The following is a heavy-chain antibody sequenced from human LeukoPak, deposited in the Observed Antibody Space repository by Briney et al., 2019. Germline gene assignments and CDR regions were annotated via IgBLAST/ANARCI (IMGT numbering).Heavy chain of an antibody. V-gene: IGHV3-30-3*01. Sequence: GRSLGLSCAASGFTFSSYAMHWVRQAPGKGLEWVAVISYDGSNKYYADSVKGRFTISRDNSKNTLYLQMNSLRAEDTAVHYCARDRVGATDYFDYWGQGTLVTVSS. J-gene: IGHJ4*02. D-gene: IGHD1-26*01. CDR1: GFTFSSYA. CDR2: ISYDGSNK. CDR3: ARDRVGATDYFDY.